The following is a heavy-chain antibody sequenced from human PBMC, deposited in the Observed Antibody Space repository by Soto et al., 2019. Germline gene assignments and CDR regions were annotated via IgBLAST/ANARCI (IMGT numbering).Heavy chain of an antibody. V-gene: IGHV3-23*01. CDR3: AKGLYDFWSGYYVY. CDR1: GFTFSSYA. J-gene: IGHJ4*02. Sequence: EVQLLESGGGLVQPGGSLRLSCAASGFTFSSYAMSWVRQAPGKGLEWVSAISGSGGSTYYADSVKGRFTISRDNTKNTLYLQMNSLRAEDTAVYYCAKGLYDFWSGYYVYWGQGTLVTVSS. CDR2: ISGSGGST. D-gene: IGHD3-3*01.